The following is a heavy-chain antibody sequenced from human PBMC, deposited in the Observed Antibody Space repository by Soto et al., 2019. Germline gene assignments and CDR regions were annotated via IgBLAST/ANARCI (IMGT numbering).Heavy chain of an antibody. CDR2: ISGSGGST. CDR1: GFTFDDYA. V-gene: IGHV3-23*01. Sequence: QPGGSLRLSCAASGFTFDDYAMSWVRQAPGKGLEWVSAISGSGGSTYYADSVKGRFTISRDNSKNTLYLQMNSLRAEDTAVYYCAKGQDVEMATHAAFDIWGQGTMVTVSS. CDR3: AKGQDVEMATHAAFDI. D-gene: IGHD5-12*01. J-gene: IGHJ3*02.